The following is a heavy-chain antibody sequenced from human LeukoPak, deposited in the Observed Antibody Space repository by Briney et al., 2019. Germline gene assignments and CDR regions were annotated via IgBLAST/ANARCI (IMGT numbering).Heavy chain of an antibody. Sequence: GGSLRLSWAASGFTFSSYDMHWVRQATGKGLEWVSAIGTAGDTYYLGSVKGRFTISRENAKNSLYLQMNSLRAGDTAVYYCARVGSPGAFDIWGQGTMVTVSS. J-gene: IGHJ3*02. CDR3: ARVGSPGAFDI. V-gene: IGHV3-13*01. CDR2: IGTAGDT. D-gene: IGHD6-6*01. CDR1: GFTFSSYD.